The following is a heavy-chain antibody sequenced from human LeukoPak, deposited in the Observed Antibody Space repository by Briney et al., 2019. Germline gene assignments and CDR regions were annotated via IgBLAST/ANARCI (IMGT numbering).Heavy chain of an antibody. CDR1: GGTFSIYA. V-gene: IGHV1-69*13. CDR3: ASDILTGYYKNYYYGMDV. CDR2: IIPIFGTA. D-gene: IGHD3-9*01. Sequence: SVKVSCKASGGTFSIYAISWVRQAPGQGLEWMGGIIPIFGTANYAQKFQGRVTITADESTSTAYMELSSLRSEDTAVYYCASDILTGYYKNYYYGMDVWGQGTTVTVSS. J-gene: IGHJ6*02.